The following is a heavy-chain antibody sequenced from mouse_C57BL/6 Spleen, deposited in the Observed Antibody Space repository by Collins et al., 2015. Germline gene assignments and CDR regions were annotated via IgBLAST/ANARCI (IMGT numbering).Heavy chain of an antibody. J-gene: IGHJ4*01. CDR2: IYPGSGST. V-gene: IGHV1-55*01. D-gene: IGHD1-1*01. Sequence: QVQLQQPGAEPVKPGASVKMSCKASGYTFTSYWITWVKQRPGQGLEWIGDIYPGSGSTNYNEKFKSKATLTVDTSSSTAYMQLSSLTSEDSAVYYCAREDTVVAGAMDYWGQGTSVTVSS. CDR1: GYTFTSYW. CDR3: AREDTVVAGAMDY.